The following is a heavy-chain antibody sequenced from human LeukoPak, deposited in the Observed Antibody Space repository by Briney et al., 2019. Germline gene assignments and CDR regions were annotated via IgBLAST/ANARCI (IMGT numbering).Heavy chain of an antibody. D-gene: IGHD5-18*01. Sequence: AAVKLSCTASGYTFSDYYMHWLRQAPGQGLEWMGWIKPNGGGANYAQKSQGRVNSPYDTSINTAYMELSSLRSDDTDVYYCARGSAMVTTYRGGNWFDPWGQG. CDR3: ARGSAMVTTYRGGNWFDP. V-gene: IGHV1-2*02. CDR2: IKPNGGGA. J-gene: IGHJ5*01. CDR1: GYTFSDYY.